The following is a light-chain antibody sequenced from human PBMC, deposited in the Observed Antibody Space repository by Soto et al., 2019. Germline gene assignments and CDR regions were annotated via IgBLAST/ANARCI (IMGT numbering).Light chain of an antibody. CDR3: QQYNSSLCT. CDR1: QSVSSK. Sequence: IVMTQSPDTQSEGPGEGATRACRACQSVSSKLAWYQQKPGQAPKLLVYGASTRATGIPARFSGSGSGTEFTLIISSLQSEDSAVYYCQQYNSSLCTFGQGTKVDI. CDR2: GAS. J-gene: IGKJ1*01. V-gene: IGKV3-15*01.